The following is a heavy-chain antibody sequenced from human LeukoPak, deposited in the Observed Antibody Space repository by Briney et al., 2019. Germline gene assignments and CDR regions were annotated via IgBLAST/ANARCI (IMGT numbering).Heavy chain of an antibody. CDR1: GFTFSNYW. V-gene: IGHV3-74*01. Sequence: PGGSLRLSCAASGFTFSNYWVHWVRQAPGKGLVWVSRINGDGSITAYADSVKGRFTISRDNAKNTLFLQISSLGADDSAVYYCARSQYSTSSGGIDYWGQGTLVTVSS. CDR2: INGDGSIT. CDR3: ARSQYSTSSGGIDY. D-gene: IGHD6-6*01. J-gene: IGHJ4*02.